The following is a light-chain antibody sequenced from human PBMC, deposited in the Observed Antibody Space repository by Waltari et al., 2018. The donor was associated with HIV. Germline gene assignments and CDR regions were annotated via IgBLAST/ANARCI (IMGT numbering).Light chain of an antibody. J-gene: IGKJ2*01. CDR2: DSS. CDR1: QTISGS. CDR3: QHRSSRPLYT. V-gene: IGKV3-11*01. Sequence: VLTQFPATLSLSPGERATLSCRASQTISGSIAWYQQRPGQTPRLLIYDSSNRATDIPARFSGSGSGTDFTLTIASLESEDFTFYYCQHRSSRPLYTFGQGTRVEI.